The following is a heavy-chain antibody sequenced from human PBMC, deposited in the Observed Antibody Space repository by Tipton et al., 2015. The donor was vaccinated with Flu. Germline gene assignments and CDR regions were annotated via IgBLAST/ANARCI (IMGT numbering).Heavy chain of an antibody. J-gene: IGHJ4*02. D-gene: IGHD2-21*01. CDR3: ARRRASGPFDY. CDR2: IFSSGST. CDR1: GDSISSDRSY. Sequence: LRLSCTVSGDSISSDRSYWNWVRQPAGKGLEWIGDIFSSGSTNYNPSLRSRVTISLDMSKNQFSLRLASVTAADTAAYFCARRRASGPFDYWGQGTLVTVSS. V-gene: IGHV4-61*09.